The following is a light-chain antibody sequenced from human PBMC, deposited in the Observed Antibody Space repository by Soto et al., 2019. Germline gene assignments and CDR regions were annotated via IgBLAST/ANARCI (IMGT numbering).Light chain of an antibody. CDR3: CSYAGSYIYV. Sequence: QSVLAQPRSVSGSPGQSVTISCTGTSSDVGAYNHVSWYQQYPGKAPKLTIYDVSKRPSGVPDRFSGSKSGNTAFLTISGLQAEDEADYYCCSYAGSYIYVFGTGTKVTVL. J-gene: IGLJ1*01. CDR2: DVS. CDR1: SSDVGAYNH. V-gene: IGLV2-11*01.